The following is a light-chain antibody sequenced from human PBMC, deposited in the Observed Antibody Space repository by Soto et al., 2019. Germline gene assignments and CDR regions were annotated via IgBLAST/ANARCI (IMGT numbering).Light chain of an antibody. V-gene: IGKV3-15*01. CDR1: QSVNSD. J-gene: IGKJ4*01. CDR3: QQYTNWPPLT. Sequence: EIVMTQSPATLSVSPGEGATLSCRASQSVNSDLAWYQQKPGQAPRLLIYGASTRATGIPARFSGSGSGTEFTLTISSLQSEDFAVYYCQQYTNWPPLTFGGGTKVEI. CDR2: GAS.